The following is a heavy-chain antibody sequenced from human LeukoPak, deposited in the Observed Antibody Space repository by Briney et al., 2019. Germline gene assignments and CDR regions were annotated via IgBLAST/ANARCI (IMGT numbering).Heavy chain of an antibody. CDR3: ATAQSFTFDP. J-gene: IGHJ5*02. V-gene: IGHV3-7*05. CDR2: IKEDGSGK. CDR1: GLTFSNYW. Sequence: GGSLRLSCTASGLTFSNYWMGWVRQAPGTGLEWVGSIKEDGSGKHYVDSVKGRFTISRDNSENSLYLQMNGLRAEDTAVYYCATAQSFTFDPWGQGILVTVSS. D-gene: IGHD3-3*02.